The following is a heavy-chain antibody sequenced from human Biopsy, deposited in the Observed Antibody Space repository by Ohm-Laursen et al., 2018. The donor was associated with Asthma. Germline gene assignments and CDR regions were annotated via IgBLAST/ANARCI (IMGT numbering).Heavy chain of an antibody. CDR1: GFTFSSYG. CDR2: ISHDGSNK. Sequence: SLRLSCSASGFTFSSYGMHWVRQAPGKGLEWVAVISHDGSNKYYADSVKGRFTISRDNSKNTLYLQMNSLRAEDTAVYYCVRDGTDDAFDIWGQGTVVSVSS. V-gene: IGHV3-30*03. J-gene: IGHJ3*02. CDR3: VRDGTDDAFDI. D-gene: IGHD1-1*01.